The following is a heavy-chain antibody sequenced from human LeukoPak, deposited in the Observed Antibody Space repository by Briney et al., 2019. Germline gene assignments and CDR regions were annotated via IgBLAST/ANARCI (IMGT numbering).Heavy chain of an antibody. CDR3: AKVVADYLPYYYYGMDV. V-gene: IGHV3-23*01. J-gene: IGHJ6*02. CDR1: GFTFSSYA. D-gene: IGHD2-15*01. CDR2: ISGSGGST. Sequence: PGASLRLSCAASGFTFSSYAMSWVRQAPGKGLEWVSAISGSGGSTYYADSVKGRFTISRDNSKNTLYPQMNSLRAEDTAVYYCAKVVADYLPYYYYGMDVWGQGTTVTVSS.